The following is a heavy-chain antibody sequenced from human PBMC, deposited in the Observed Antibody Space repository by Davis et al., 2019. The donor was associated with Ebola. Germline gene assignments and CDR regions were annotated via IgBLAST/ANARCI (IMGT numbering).Heavy chain of an antibody. CDR1: GYSFIGYY. D-gene: IGHD2-15*01. J-gene: IGHJ4*02. CDR2: INPNSGGT. Sequence: ATSVKVSCKASGYSFIGYYIHWVRQAPGQGLEWMGRINPNSGGTNYAQKFQGRVTMTRDTSISTAYMELSRLRSDDTAVYYCARGGYCSGGSCYFFDYWGQGTLVTVSS. V-gene: IGHV1-2*06. CDR3: ARGGYCSGGSCYFFDY.